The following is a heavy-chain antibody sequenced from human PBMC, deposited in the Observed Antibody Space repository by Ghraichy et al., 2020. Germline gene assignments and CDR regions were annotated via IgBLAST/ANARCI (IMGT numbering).Heavy chain of an antibody. J-gene: IGHJ4*02. CDR1: GFTFSSYD. D-gene: IGHD2-8*02. CDR3: APDCGGGCSFSYYFEY. Sequence: GSLRLSCAASGFTFSSYDMSWVRQAPGKGLEWVSVINARGGRTKYADSVKGRFTISRDNSKNTLYMQMNSLRAEDTAVYYCAPDCGGGCSFSYYFEYWGQRTLVTVSS. CDR2: INARGGRT. V-gene: IGHV3-23*01.